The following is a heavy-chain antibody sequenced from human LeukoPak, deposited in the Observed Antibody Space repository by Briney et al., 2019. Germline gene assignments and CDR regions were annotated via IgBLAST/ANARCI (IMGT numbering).Heavy chain of an antibody. V-gene: IGHV3-7*01. J-gene: IGHJ4*02. CDR1: GFTFSRYW. D-gene: IGHD6-6*01. CDR3: ARESFAARWD. Sequence: GGSLRLSCAASGFTFSRYWMSWVRQAPGKGLEWVANIKQDVGEKDYVDSVKGRFTISRENAKNSLYLQMNSLTAEDTAVYYCARESFAARWDWGQGTLVTVSS. CDR2: IKQDVGEK.